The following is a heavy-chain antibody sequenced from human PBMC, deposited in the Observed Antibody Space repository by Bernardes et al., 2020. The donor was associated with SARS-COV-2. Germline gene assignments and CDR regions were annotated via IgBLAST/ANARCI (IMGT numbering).Heavy chain of an antibody. D-gene: IGHD4-17*01. J-gene: IGHJ6*04. Sequence: ASVKVSCKASGYTFTCYYMHWVRQAPGQGLEWMGWINPNSGGTNYAQKFQGWVTMTRDTSISTAYMELSRLRSDDTAVYYCARDRGAEITVTTFDYYYGMDVWGKGTTVTVSS. CDR2: INPNSGGT. CDR3: ARDRGAEITVTTFDYYYGMDV. V-gene: IGHV1-2*04. CDR1: GYTFTCYY.